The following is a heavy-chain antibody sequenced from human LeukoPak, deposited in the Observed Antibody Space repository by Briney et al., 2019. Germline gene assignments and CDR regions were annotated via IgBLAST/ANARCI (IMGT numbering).Heavy chain of an antibody. Sequence: GGSLRLSCLASGFTFSSYEMNWVRQAPGKGLEWVSYISVSGSAIYYADSVKGRFTISRDNAKSSLYLQMNSLRTEDTAIYFCARDPRGFCTSTSCYAGFDFWGQGTLVTVSS. CDR1: GFTFSSYE. J-gene: IGHJ4*02. D-gene: IGHD2-2*01. CDR2: ISVSGSAI. CDR3: ARDPRGFCTSTSCYAGFDF. V-gene: IGHV3-48*03.